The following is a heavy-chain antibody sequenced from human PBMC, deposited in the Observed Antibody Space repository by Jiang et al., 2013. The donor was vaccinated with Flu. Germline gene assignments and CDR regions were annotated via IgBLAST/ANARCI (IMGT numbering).Heavy chain of an antibody. CDR3: CGQRSPSETYVHYYGMDV. CDR2: ISGSSKYK. J-gene: IGHJ6*02. V-gene: IGHV3-21*01. Sequence: SSISGSSKYKYYADSVRGRFTIFRDNAKNSLYLQMSSLSAEDTAIYYSCGQRSPSETYVHYYGMDVWGQGTTVTVSS. D-gene: IGHD3-16*01.